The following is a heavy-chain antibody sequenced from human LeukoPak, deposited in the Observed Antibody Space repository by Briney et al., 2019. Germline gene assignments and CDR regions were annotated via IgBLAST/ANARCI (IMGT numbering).Heavy chain of an antibody. Sequence: ASVKVSCKASGYTFTSYYMHWVRQAPGQGLEWMGIISPSGGSTSYAQKFQGRVTMTRDTSTSTVYMELSSLRSEDTAVYYCARDVGRGTFFDYWGQGTLVTVSS. V-gene: IGHV1-46*01. D-gene: IGHD1-7*01. CDR1: GYTFTSYY. J-gene: IGHJ4*02. CDR2: ISPSGGST. CDR3: ARDVGRGTFFDY.